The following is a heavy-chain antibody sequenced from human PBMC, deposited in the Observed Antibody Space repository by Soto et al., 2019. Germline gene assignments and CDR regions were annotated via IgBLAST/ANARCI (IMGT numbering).Heavy chain of an antibody. V-gene: IGHV1-18*04. CDR3: ARDRSGTTNGFYYYYGMDV. D-gene: IGHD1-1*01. CDR2: ISAYNGNT. J-gene: IGHJ6*02. Sequence: ASVKVCCKASGYTFTSYGISWVRRARGQGLEWMGWISAYNGNTNYAQKLQGRVTMTTDTSTSTAYMELRSLRSDDTAVYYCARDRSGTTNGFYYYYGMDVWGQGTTVTVSS. CDR1: GYTFTSYG.